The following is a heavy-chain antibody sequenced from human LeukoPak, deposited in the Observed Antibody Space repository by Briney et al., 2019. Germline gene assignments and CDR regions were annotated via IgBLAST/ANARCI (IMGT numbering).Heavy chain of an antibody. CDR3: ARGMTDDY. V-gene: IGHV4-34*01. D-gene: IGHD3-16*01. CDR2: INHSGST. J-gene: IGHJ4*02. Sequence: SETLSLTCAVYGGSFSGYYWSWIRQPPGKGLEWIGEINHSGSTNYNPSLKSRVTISVDTSKNQFSLKLSSVTAADTAVYYCARGMTDDYWGQGTLVTVTS. CDR1: GGSFSGYY.